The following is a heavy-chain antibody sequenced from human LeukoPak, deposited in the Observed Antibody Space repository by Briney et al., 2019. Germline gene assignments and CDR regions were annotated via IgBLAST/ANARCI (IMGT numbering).Heavy chain of an antibody. CDR1: GYSISSGYY. CDR3: ASLPLGD. Sequence: SETLSLTCDVFGYSISSGYYWGWIRQPPGKGLEWIGSIYHSGSTYYNPSLNSRVTISVDTSKNQFSLKLSSVTAADTAVYYCASLPLGDWGQGTLVTVSS. V-gene: IGHV4-38-2*01. CDR2: IYHSGST. J-gene: IGHJ4*02.